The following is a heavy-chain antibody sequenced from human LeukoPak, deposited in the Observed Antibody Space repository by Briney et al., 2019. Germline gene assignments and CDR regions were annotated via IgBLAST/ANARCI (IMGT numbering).Heavy chain of an antibody. CDR2: VYPDDSDT. D-gene: IGHD3-22*01. Sequence: GDSLKISCQASGYRFRTYWIGWVRPMPGKGLEWMGIVYPDDSDTRYSPSFQGQVTISADKSISTAYLQWSSLKASDTAIYYCARHDSRGSYYRDCGQGTLVTVSS. CDR3: ARHDSRGSYYRD. V-gene: IGHV5-51*01. J-gene: IGHJ4*02. CDR1: GYRFRTYW.